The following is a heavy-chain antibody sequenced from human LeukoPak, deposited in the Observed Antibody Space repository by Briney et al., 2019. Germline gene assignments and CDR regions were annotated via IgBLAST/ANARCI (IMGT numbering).Heavy chain of an antibody. CDR2: IIPILGIA. Sequence: SVKVSCKASGGTFSSYTISWVRQAPGQGLEWMGRIIPILGIANYAQKFQGRVTITADKSTGTAYMELSSLRSEDTAVYYCARGGIAAAGDTYYYYYMDVWGKGTTVTVSS. D-gene: IGHD6-13*01. CDR3: ARGGIAAAGDTYYYYYMDV. CDR1: GGTFSSYT. J-gene: IGHJ6*03. V-gene: IGHV1-69*02.